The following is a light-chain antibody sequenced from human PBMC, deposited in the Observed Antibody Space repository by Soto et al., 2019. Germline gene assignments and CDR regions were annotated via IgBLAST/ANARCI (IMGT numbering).Light chain of an antibody. V-gene: IGLV1-51*01. J-gene: IGLJ3*02. CDR3: EAWDSSLSAGV. CDR2: DND. CDR1: SSNIGAGY. Sequence: QSVLAQPPSVSGAPGQRVTISCTGSSSNIGAGYVVHWYQHLPGTAPKLLIYDNDKRPSGIPDRFSASKSGTSATLGITGLQTGDEADYYCEAWDSSLSAGVFGGGTKVTVL.